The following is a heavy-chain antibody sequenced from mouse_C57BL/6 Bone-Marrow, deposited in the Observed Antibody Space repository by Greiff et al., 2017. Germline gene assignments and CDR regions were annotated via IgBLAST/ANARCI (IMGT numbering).Heavy chain of an antibody. D-gene: IGHD1-1*01. Sequence: VQLKESGAELVRPGASVKLSCTASGFNIKDYYMHWVKQRPEQGLEWIGRIDPEDGDTEYAQKFQGKGTMTADTSSNTAYLQLSSLTSEDTAVYYCTTPGFITTVVPFAYWGQGTLVTVSA. CDR3: TTPGFITTVVPFAY. CDR1: GFNIKDYY. CDR2: IDPEDGDT. J-gene: IGHJ3*01. V-gene: IGHV14-1*01.